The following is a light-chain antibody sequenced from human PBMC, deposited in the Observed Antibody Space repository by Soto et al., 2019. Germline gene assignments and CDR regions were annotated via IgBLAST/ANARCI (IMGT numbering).Light chain of an antibody. V-gene: IGLV2-14*03. CDR2: HVT. Sequence: QSVLTQPASVSGSPGQSIAISCTGTSSDIGHYDYVSWYQQHPGKAPKLMIYHVTYRPSGVSNRYAGSKSGNSATLTISGLQADEEADYYCCSLTTSHTYVFGSGTKSPS. J-gene: IGLJ1*01. CDR1: SSDIGHYDY. CDR3: CSLTTSHTYV.